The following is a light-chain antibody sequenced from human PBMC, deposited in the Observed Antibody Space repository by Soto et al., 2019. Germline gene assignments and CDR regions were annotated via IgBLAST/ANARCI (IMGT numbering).Light chain of an antibody. CDR3: CSYAGSSELV. J-gene: IGLJ1*01. CDR2: EVS. CDR1: SNDVGGYDY. V-gene: IGLV2-14*01. Sequence: QSALTQPASVSGSPGLSITISCSGTSNDVGGYDYVSWYRQHPDRAPRLLIYEVSNRPSGISDRFSGSRSGNTASLTISGLQADDEADYYCCSYAGSSELVFGTGTKLTVL.